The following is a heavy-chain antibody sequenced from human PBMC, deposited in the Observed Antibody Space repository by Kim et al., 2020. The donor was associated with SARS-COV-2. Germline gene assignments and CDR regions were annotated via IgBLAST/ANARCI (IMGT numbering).Heavy chain of an antibody. J-gene: IGHJ6*02. CDR1: GFTFSSYA. CDR3: ARNYDSSGYYSWGNYYYYGMDV. V-gene: IGHV3-30*04. Sequence: GGSLRLSCAASGFTFSSYAMHWVRQAPGKGLEWVAVISYDGSNKYYADSVKGRFTISRDNSKNTLYLQMNSLRAEDTAVYYCARNYDSSGYYSWGNYYYYGMDVWGQGTTVTVSS. CDR2: ISYDGSNK. D-gene: IGHD3-22*01.